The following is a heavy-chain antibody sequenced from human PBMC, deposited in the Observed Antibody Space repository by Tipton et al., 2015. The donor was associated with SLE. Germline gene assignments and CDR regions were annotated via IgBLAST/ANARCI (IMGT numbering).Heavy chain of an antibody. CDR3: AKGELSLDAFDI. CDR2: ISGSGGST. D-gene: IGHD3-16*02. J-gene: IGHJ3*02. Sequence: LSLTCAASGFTFSSYAMSWVRQAPGKGLEWVSAISGSGGSTYYADSVKGRFTISRDNSKNTLYLQMNSLRAEDTAVYYCAKGELSLDAFDIWGQGTMVTVSS. CDR1: GFTFSSYA. V-gene: IGHV3-23*01.